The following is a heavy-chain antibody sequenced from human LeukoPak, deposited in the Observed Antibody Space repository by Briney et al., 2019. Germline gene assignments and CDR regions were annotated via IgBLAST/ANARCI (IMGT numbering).Heavy chain of an antibody. CDR1: GFTFSSYA. J-gene: IGHJ4*02. V-gene: IGHV3-30*04. Sequence: GRSLRLSCAASGFTFSSYAMHWVRQAPGKGLEWVAVISYDGSNKYYADSVKGRFTISRDNSKNTLYLQMNSLRAEDTAVYCCARDLRHSSTDYWGQGTLVTVSS. CDR2: ISYDGSNK. D-gene: IGHD6-19*01. CDR3: ARDLRHSSTDY.